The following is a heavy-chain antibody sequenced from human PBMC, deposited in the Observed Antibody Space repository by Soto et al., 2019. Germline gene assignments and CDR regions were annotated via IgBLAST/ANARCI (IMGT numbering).Heavy chain of an antibody. V-gene: IGHV3-30-3*01. Sequence: QVQLVESGGGVVQPGRSLRLSCAASGFTFSSYAMHWVRRAPGKGLEWVAVISYDGSNKYYADSVKGRFTISRDNSKNTLYLQMNSLRAEDTAVYYCARAVLRFLEWLLPDYWGQGTLVTVSS. CDR1: GFTFSSYA. CDR3: ARAVLRFLEWLLPDY. CDR2: ISYDGSNK. D-gene: IGHD3-3*01. J-gene: IGHJ4*02.